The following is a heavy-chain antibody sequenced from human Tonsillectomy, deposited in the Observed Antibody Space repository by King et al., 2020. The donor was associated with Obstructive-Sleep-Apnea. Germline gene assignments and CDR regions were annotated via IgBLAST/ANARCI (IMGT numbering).Heavy chain of an antibody. CDR2: ISGTSGRT. Sequence: VQLVESGGGLVQPGGSLRLSCAASGFTFSSYAMSWVRQAPGKGREWVSAISGTSGRTYYAHSVKGRLTISRDNSKNTLYLQMNSLRAEDTAVYYCAKVPLAIVATIRHYFDSWGQGTLVTVSS. D-gene: IGHD5-12*01. CDR1: GFTFSSYA. J-gene: IGHJ4*02. V-gene: IGHV3-23*04. CDR3: AKVPLAIVATIRHYFDS.